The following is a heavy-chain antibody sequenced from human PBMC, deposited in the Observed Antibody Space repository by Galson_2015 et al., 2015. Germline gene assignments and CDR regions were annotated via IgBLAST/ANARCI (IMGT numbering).Heavy chain of an antibody. J-gene: IGHJ5*02. CDR3: TKGGYYGSGSFDP. D-gene: IGHD3-10*01. Sequence: LRLSCAASGFAFSNYAMSWVRQAPGKGLEWVSVISGNGARTYYADSVKGRFTISRDNSKNTLYVQMNSLRAEDTAMYYCTKGGYYGSGSFDPWGQGTLVSVSS. V-gene: IGHV3-23*01. CDR2: ISGNGART. CDR1: GFAFSNYA.